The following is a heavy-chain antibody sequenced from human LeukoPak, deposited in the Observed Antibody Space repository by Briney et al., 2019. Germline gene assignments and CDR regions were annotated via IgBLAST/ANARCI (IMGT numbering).Heavy chain of an antibody. CDR3: ARDSPEGFLDLSMDV. CDR2: ISSSSSYI. CDR1: GFSFSSYS. V-gene: IGHV3-21*01. J-gene: IGHJ6*02. D-gene: IGHD3/OR15-3a*01. Sequence: GGPLRLSCGASGFSFSSYSMNWVRHAPGKGLEWVSSISSSSSYINYADSVKGRFTISRDNAKNSLYLQMNSLRAEDTAVYYCARDSPEGFLDLSMDVWGQGTTVTVSS.